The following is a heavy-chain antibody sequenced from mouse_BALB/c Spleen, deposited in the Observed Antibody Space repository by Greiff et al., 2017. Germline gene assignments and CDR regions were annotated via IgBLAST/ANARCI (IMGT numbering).Heavy chain of an antibody. Sequence: EVKLQESGPELVKPGASVKISCKASGYSFTGYYMHWVKQSHVKSLEWIGRINPYNGATSYNQNFKDKASLTVDKSSSTAYMELHSLTSEDSAVYYCARNYGHWYFDVWGAGTTVTVSS. D-gene: IGHD1-2*01. CDR1: GYSFTGYY. CDR3: ARNYGHWYFDV. J-gene: IGHJ1*01. V-gene: IGHV1-31*01. CDR2: INPYNGAT.